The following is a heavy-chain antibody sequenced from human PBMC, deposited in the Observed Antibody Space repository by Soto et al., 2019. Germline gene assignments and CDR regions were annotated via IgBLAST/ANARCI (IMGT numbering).Heavy chain of an antibody. J-gene: IGHJ6*02. CDR2: IGTAGDT. CDR1: GFTFSSYD. V-gene: IGHV3-13*04. Sequence: PGGSLRLSCAASGFTFSSYDMHWVRQATGKGLEWVSAIGTAGDTYYPGSVKGRFTISRENAKNSLYLQMNSLRAGDTAVYYCARADGPLPDYYGMDVWGQGTTVTVSS. CDR3: ARADGPLPDYYGMDV. D-gene: IGHD4-17*01.